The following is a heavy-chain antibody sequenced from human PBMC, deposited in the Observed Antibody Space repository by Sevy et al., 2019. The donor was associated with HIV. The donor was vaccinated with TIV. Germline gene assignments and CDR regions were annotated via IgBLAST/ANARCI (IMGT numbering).Heavy chain of an antibody. J-gene: IGHJ4*02. CDR3: AKFAGDFPHFDF. CDR2: ISDTGTST. D-gene: IGHD7-27*01. CDR1: GFTFSTYS. Sequence: GGSVRLSCAASGFTFSTYSMTWVRQAPGKGLEWVSAISDTGTSTYYTDSVEGRFTISRDNSKSTVYLHMNSLRAEDTALYYCAKFAGDFPHFDFWGQGTLVTVSS. V-gene: IGHV3-23*01.